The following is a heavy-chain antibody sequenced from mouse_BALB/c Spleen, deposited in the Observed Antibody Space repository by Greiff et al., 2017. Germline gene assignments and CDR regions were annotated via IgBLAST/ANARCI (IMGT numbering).Heavy chain of an antibody. J-gene: IGHJ1*01. D-gene: IGHD1-1*01. CDR3: ARDYGSSYRYFDV. Sequence: VQLQQSGAELVRPGTSVKVSCKASGYAFTNYLIAWVKQRPGQGLEWIGVINPGSGGTNHNEKFKGKATLTADKSSSTAYMQLSSLTSDDSAVYFCARDYGSSYRYFDVWGAGTTVTVSS. V-gene: IGHV1-54*01. CDR2: INPGSGGT. CDR1: GYAFTNYL.